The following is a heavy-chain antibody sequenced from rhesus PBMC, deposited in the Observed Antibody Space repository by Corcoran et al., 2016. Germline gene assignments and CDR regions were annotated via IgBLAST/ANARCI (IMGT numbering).Heavy chain of an antibody. Sequence: EVQLVVSGGGLVQPGVSLRLSCAASGFTFRRYGMHWDRQAAGKGLGWGAIISYGGSKAIYPDSGKNRITISRDNCKNMLYLQMNNLKWEDTAVYYWARDRGTICGLVSGGLDSWGQGVVVTVSS. CDR2: ISYGGSKA. CDR3: ARDRGTICGLVSGGLDS. J-gene: IGHJ6*01. CDR1: GFTFRRYG. V-gene: IGHV3-54*02. D-gene: IGHD3-3*01.